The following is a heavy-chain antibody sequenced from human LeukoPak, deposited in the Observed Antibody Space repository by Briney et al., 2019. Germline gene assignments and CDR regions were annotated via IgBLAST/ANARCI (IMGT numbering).Heavy chain of an antibody. Sequence: GGSLRLSCAASGFTFSSYEMNWVRQVPGKGLEWVSYVSSSGSTIYYADSVKGRFTISRDNAKNSLYLQMNSLRDEDTALYYCARDVFYAFDIWGLGTVVTVSS. CDR3: ARDVFYAFDI. J-gene: IGHJ3*02. D-gene: IGHD5/OR15-5a*01. CDR2: VSSSGSTI. V-gene: IGHV3-48*03. CDR1: GFTFSSYE.